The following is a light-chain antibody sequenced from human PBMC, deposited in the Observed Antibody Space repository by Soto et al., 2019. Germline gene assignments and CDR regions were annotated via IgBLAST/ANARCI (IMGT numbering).Light chain of an antibody. CDR2: EVS. CDR3: SSYAGSNKVL. V-gene: IGLV2-8*01. CDR1: SSDVGGYNY. Sequence: QSALTQPPSASGSPGQSVTFSCTGTSSDVGGYNYVSWYQHHPGKAPQLMIYEVSKRPSGVPDRFSGSKSGNTASLTVSGLQAEDEADFYCSSYAGSNKVLFGGGTKLTVL. J-gene: IGLJ2*01.